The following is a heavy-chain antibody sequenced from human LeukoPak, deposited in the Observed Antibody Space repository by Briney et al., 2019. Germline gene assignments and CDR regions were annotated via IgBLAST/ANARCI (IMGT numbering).Heavy chain of an antibody. CDR1: GSTFSSYD. V-gene: IGHV1-8*03. Sequence: GASVKVSCKASGSTFSSYDINWVRRATGQGLEWMGYKNPNSGNSAYAQKFQGRVTITTDAAISTAYMELSGLRSEDTALYYCAREGLDYWGQGTLVTVSS. CDR3: AREGLDY. J-gene: IGHJ4*02. CDR2: KNPNSGNS.